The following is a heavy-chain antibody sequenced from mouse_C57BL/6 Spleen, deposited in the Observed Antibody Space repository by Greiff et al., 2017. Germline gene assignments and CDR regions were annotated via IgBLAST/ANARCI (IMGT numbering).Heavy chain of an antibody. Sequence: QVQLKQSGTELVKPGASVKLSCKASGYTFTSYWMHWVKQRPGQGLEWIGNINPSNGGTNYNEKFKSKATLTVDKSSSTAYMQLSSLTSEDSAVYYGAREEGYSWYFDVWGTGTTVTVSS. CDR2: INPSNGGT. CDR3: AREEGYSWYFDV. D-gene: IGHD2-3*01. CDR1: GYTFTSYW. V-gene: IGHV1-53*01. J-gene: IGHJ1*03.